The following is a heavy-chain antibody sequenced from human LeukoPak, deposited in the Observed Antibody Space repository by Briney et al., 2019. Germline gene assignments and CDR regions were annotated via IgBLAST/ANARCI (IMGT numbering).Heavy chain of an antibody. V-gene: IGHV4-59*08. Sequence: SETLSLTCTVSGGAISSYYWSWIREPPGKGLEWIGYIYYSGSTNYNPSRKSRVTISVDTSKNQFSLKLSSVTAADTAVYYCARRRSVSGTTVSWFDPGGQGTLVTVSP. D-gene: IGHD6-19*01. J-gene: IGHJ5*02. CDR2: IYYSGST. CDR1: GGAISSYY. CDR3: ARRRSVSGTTVSWFDP.